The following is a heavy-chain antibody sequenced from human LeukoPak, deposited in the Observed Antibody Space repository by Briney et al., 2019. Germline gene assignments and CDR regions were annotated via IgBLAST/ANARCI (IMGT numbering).Heavy chain of an antibody. Sequence: PGGSLRLSCAASGFTSSNYAMHWVRQAPGKGLEWVAVISYDGSNKYYADSVKGRFTISRDNSKNTLYLQMNSLRAEDTAVYYCARDHYGMDVWGQGTTVTVSS. CDR2: ISYDGSNK. J-gene: IGHJ6*02. CDR1: GFTSSNYA. CDR3: ARDHYGMDV. V-gene: IGHV3-30-3*01.